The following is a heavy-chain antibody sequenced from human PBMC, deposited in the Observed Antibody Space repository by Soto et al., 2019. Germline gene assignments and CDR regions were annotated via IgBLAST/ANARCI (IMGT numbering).Heavy chain of an antibody. Sequence: EVQLLESGGGLVQPGGSLRLSCAASAFTFSSYSMSWVRQAPGKGLEWVSAIINSGGRTHYADSVRGRFTISRDNSKNTLYLQMNSLRAEDTAVYYCAKHCSTINCLEYWGQGTLVTVSS. D-gene: IGHD3-10*01. J-gene: IGHJ4*02. CDR1: AFTFSSYS. V-gene: IGHV3-23*01. CDR2: IINSGGRT. CDR3: AKHCSTINCLEY.